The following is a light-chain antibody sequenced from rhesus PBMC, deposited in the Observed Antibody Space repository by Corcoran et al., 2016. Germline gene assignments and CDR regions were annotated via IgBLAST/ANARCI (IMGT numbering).Light chain of an antibody. CDR3: SSYAGSNTYL. J-gene: IGLJ6*01. CDR1: SRDIGGYNY. V-gene: IGLV2-32*02. Sequence: QAALTQPRSLSGSPGQSVTISCPGTSRDIGGYNYVSWYQQYPGSAPKLMIYQVTQRPSGVSDRFSGSRSANTASLTISGLQAEDEADYYCSSYAGSNTYLFGSGTKLTVL. CDR2: QVT.